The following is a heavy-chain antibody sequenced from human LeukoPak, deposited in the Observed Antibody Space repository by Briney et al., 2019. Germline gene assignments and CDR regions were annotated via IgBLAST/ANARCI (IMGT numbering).Heavy chain of an antibody. Sequence: GGSLRLSCAASGFSFNSYSMSWVRQAPGKGLEWVANINQDGSEKYYVDSVKGRFTISRDNAKNSLFLQMNSLRAEDTAVYYCASLEFGYWGQGTLVTVSS. V-gene: IGHV3-7*01. CDR1: GFSFNSYS. D-gene: IGHD3-16*01. CDR3: ASLEFGY. J-gene: IGHJ4*02. CDR2: INQDGSEK.